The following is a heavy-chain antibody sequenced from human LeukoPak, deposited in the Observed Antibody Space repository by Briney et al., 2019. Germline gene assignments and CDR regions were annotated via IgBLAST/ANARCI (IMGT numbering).Heavy chain of an antibody. CDR1: GGTFSSYA. CDR2: IIPIFGTA. V-gene: IGHV1-69*06. Sequence: ASVKVSCKASGGTFSSYAISWVRQAPGQGLERMGGIIPIFGTANYAQKFQGRVTITADKSTSTAYMELSSLRSEDTAVYYCARVSSGWYPDYWGQGTLVTVSS. D-gene: IGHD6-19*01. J-gene: IGHJ4*02. CDR3: ARVSSGWYPDY.